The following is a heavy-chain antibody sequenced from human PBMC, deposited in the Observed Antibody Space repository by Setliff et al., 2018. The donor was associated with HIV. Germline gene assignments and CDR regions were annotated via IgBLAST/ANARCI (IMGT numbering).Heavy chain of an antibody. J-gene: IGHJ5*02. CDR1: GYTFTDFY. CDR3: TTPDGPYKKLLNWFDP. V-gene: IGHV1-2*06. Sequence: ASVKVSCKASGYTFTDFYIHWVRQAPGQGLEWIGRINPKSGVADYLKKFQGRVTMTADTLSNTAHMNNLKTEDTAVYYCTTPDGPYKKLLNWFDPWGPGTLVTVSS. D-gene: IGHD3-10*01. CDR2: INPKSGVA.